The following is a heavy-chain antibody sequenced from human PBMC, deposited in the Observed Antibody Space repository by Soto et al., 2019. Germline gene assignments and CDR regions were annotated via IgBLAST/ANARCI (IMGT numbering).Heavy chain of an antibody. CDR2: INTDGTNS. CDR3: AREFCSGGNCYTYYFDP. D-gene: IGHD2-15*01. V-gene: IGHV3-74*01. J-gene: IGHJ5*02. Sequence: PGGSLRLSCAVSGFTFNRYWMHWVRHAPGKGLVWVSHINTDGTNSNYADSVKGRFTISRDNAKSTLFLQMNSLRDEDTAVYYCAREFCSGGNCYTYYFDPWGQGIPVTVSS. CDR1: GFTFNRYW.